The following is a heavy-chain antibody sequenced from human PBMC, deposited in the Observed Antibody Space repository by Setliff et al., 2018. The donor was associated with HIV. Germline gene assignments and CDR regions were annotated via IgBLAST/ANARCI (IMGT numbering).Heavy chain of an antibody. V-gene: IGHV4-39*07. CDR3: ARRQAEDYGSGRFDC. CDR2: MFYSGRT. J-gene: IGHJ4*01. Sequence: PSETLSLTCTVPGGSIRSSSYYWAWLRQSPGKGLEWIGSMFYSGRTYHNPSLKSRVTISIDTSKNQFSLKLNSVTAADSAVYYCARRQAEDYGSGRFDCWGHGMLVTVSS. D-gene: IGHD3-10*01. CDR1: GGSIRSSSYY.